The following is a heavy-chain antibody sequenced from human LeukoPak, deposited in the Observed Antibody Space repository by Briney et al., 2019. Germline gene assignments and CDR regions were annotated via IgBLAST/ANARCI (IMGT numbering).Heavy chain of an antibody. CDR2: IIPIFGTA. CDR1: GGTFISYA. Sequence: VASVKVSCKASGGTFISYAISWVRQAPGQGLEWMGGIIPIFGTANYAQKFQGRVTITADKSTSTAYMELSSLRSEDTAVYYCASIVVVPRATYYFDYWGQGTLVTVSS. CDR3: ASIVVVPRATYYFDY. V-gene: IGHV1-69*06. J-gene: IGHJ4*02. D-gene: IGHD2-2*01.